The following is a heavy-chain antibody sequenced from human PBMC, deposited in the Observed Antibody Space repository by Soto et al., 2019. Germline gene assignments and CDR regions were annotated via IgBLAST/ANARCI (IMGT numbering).Heavy chain of an antibody. CDR2: INHSGST. CDR3: ARGQGYCSGGSCTGWFDP. J-gene: IGHJ5*02. CDR1: CGSFSGYY. V-gene: IGHV4-34*01. D-gene: IGHD2-15*01. Sequence: SETLSLTCAVYCGSFSGYYWSWIRQPPGKGLEWIGEINHSGSTNYNPSLKSRVTISVDTSKNQFSLKLSSVTAADTAVYYCARGQGYCSGGSCTGWFDPWGQGTLVTVSS.